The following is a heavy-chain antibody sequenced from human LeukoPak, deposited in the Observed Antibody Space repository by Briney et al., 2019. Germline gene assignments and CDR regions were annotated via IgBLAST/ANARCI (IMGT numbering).Heavy chain of an antibody. CDR2: ISWNSGSI. V-gene: IGHV3-9*01. D-gene: IGHD3-10*01. J-gene: IGHJ3*02. Sequence: DRSLRLSCAPSGFTFDDYAMHWVRQAPGKGLEWVSGISWNSGSIGYADSVKGRFTISRDNAKNSLYLQMNSLRAEDTALYYCAKGIRFGGDAFDIWGQGTMVTVSS. CDR1: GFTFDDYA. CDR3: AKGIRFGGDAFDI.